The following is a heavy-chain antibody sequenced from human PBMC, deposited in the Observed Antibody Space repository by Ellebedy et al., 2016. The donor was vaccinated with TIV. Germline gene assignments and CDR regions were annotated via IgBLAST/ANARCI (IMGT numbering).Heavy chain of an antibody. CDR2: ISGRGIYL. V-gene: IGHV3-23*01. J-gene: IGHJ4*02. D-gene: IGHD6-19*01. CDR1: GFPFVTPA. Sequence: PAGSLRLSCTASGFPFVTPALSWVPRDQGKGLEWVSAISGRGIYLEYADSVKGRCTISIDNSKNTLYLKMSSLRAEDTAIYYCARGTQVAGSAYSLIDYWGQGTLVTVSS. CDR3: ARGTQVAGSAYSLIDY.